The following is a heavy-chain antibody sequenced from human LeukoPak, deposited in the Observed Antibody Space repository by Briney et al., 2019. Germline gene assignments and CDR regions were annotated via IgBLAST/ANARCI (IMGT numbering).Heavy chain of an antibody. D-gene: IGHD1-14*01. CDR2: IYSGGST. Sequence: GGSVRLSCAASGLTVNSKYMSWARQAPGKGLEWVSIIYSGGSTNYADSVKGRFTISRDNSKNTVYLQMNSLRAEDTAVYYCTGDVYQHWGQDTLVPVSS. V-gene: IGHV3-53*01. CDR3: TGDVYQH. J-gene: IGHJ1*01. CDR1: GLTVNSKY.